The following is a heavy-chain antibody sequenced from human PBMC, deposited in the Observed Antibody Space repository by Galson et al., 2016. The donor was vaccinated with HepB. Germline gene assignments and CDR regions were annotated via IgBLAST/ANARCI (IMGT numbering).Heavy chain of an antibody. Sequence: SLRLSCAASGFTFSDYGMAWVRQAPGRGLEWVATMAGVGGHPHYPDSVKGRFTISRDNSKNTLSLQMNSLRAEDTALYYCARDVGGIMFDYWGQGTLVTVSS. V-gene: IGHV3-23*01. CDR3: ARDVGGIMFDY. D-gene: IGHD3-16*02. CDR1: GFTFSDYG. J-gene: IGHJ4*02. CDR2: MAGVGGHP.